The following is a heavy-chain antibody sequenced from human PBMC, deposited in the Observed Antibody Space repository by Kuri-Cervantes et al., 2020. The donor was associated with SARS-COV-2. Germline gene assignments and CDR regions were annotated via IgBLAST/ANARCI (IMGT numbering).Heavy chain of an antibody. CDR1: GFTFSSYS. D-gene: IGHD3-3*01. V-gene: IGHV3-21*01. CDR2: ISSSSSYI. J-gene: IGHJ4*02. Sequence: GGSLRLSCAASGFTFSSYSMNWVRQAPGKGLEWVSSISSSSSYIYYADSVKGRFTISRDNAKNSLYLQMNSLRAEDTAVYYCAREKSYYDFWSGYYTGSYFDYWGQGTLVTVSS. CDR3: AREKSYYDFWSGYYTGSYFDY.